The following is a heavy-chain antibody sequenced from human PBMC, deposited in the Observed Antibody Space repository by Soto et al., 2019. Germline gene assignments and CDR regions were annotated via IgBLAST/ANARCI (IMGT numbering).Heavy chain of an antibody. Sequence: SETLSLTCSISGGSISSSSYYWGWIRQPPGKGLEWIGSIYYSGSTYYNPSLKSRVTISVDTSKNQFSLKLSSVTAADTAVYYCAATDILTGYYHAFDIWGQGTMVTVSS. D-gene: IGHD3-9*01. CDR1: GGSISSSSYY. CDR2: IYYSGST. V-gene: IGHV4-39*07. CDR3: AATDILTGYYHAFDI. J-gene: IGHJ3*02.